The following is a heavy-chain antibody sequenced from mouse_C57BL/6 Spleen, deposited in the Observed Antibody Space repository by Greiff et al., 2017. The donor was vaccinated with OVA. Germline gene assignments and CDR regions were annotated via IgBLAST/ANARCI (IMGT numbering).Heavy chain of an antibody. CDR2: IYPGGGYT. V-gene: IGHV1-63*01. CDR1: GYTFTNYW. Sequence: QVQLKESGAELVRPGTSVKMSCKASGYTFTNYWIGWAKQRPGHGLEWIGDIYPGGGYTNYNEKFKGKATLTADKSSSTAYMQFSSLTSEDSAIYYCARGGGSSSYYFDYWGQGTTLTVSS. J-gene: IGHJ2*01. D-gene: IGHD1-1*01. CDR3: ARGGGSSSYYFDY.